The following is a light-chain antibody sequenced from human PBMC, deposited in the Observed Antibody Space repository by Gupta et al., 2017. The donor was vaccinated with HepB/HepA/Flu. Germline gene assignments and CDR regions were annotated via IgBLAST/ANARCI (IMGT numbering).Light chain of an antibody. CDR2: SNN. Sequence: SLLTQPPSASGTPGQRIAIACSGSNFNSGNNPVNWYKQLPGTAPNLLIYSNNQRPSGVPDRFSGSKYGTSASLATIGLQSEDEADYYCAARDGSLNVLVFGGGTKLTVL. J-gene: IGLJ2*01. CDR1: NFNSGNNP. CDR3: AARDGSLNVLV. V-gene: IGLV1-44*01.